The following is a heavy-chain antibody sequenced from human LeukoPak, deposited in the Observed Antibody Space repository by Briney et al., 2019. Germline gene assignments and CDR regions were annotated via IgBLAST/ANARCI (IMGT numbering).Heavy chain of an antibody. J-gene: IGHJ5*02. CDR2: INNSGKT. CDR3: VRHCLKYYDYDFLDP. Sequence: SETLSLTCTVSGDSITSSTYYWGWFRQPPGKGLEWIGSINNSGKTYYNPSLKSRVTISVDTSKNQFSLKLNSGTAADTAVYYCVRHCLKYYDYDFLDPWGQGTLVTVSS. D-gene: IGHD3-3*01. CDR1: GDSITSSTYY. V-gene: IGHV4-39*01.